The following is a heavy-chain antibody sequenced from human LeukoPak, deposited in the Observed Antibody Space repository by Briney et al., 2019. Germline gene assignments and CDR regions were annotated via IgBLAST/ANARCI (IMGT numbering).Heavy chain of an antibody. CDR1: GGSISSGGYF. CDR3: ARIESPTVTTYFDY. Sequence: ASQTLSLTCTVSGGSISSGGYFWSWIRQHPGKGLEWIGYIYYSGSTYYNPSLKSRVTISVDTSKNQFSLKLSPVTAADTAVYYCARIESPTVTTYFDYWGQGTLVTVSS. V-gene: IGHV4-31*03. J-gene: IGHJ4*02. CDR2: IYYSGST. D-gene: IGHD4-11*01.